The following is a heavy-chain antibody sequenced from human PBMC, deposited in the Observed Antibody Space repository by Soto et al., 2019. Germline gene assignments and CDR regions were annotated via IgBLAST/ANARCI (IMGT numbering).Heavy chain of an antibody. CDR1: GFTVSRNY. J-gene: IGHJ3*02. D-gene: IGHD2-2*01. Sequence: EVQLVETGGGLIQPGGSLRLSCAASGFTVSRNYMSWVRQAPGKGLEWVSVIYSGGSTYYADSVKGRFTISRDNSKNTLYLQMNSLRAEDTAVYYCARDRGYCSSTCCYLNDAFDIWGQGTMVTVSS. V-gene: IGHV3-53*02. CDR3: ARDRGYCSSTCCYLNDAFDI. CDR2: IYSGGST.